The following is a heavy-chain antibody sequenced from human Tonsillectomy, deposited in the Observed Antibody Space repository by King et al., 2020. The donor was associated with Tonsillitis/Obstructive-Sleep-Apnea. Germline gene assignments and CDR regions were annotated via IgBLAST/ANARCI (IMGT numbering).Heavy chain of an antibody. CDR1: GFTFSYYE. J-gene: IGHJ3*02. CDR3: ARDRYIVVIPAAVDAFDI. D-gene: IGHD2-2*01. CDR2: ISSSGNTI. Sequence: VQLVESGGGLVQPGGSLRLSCTASGFTFSYYEMTWVRQAPGKGLEWVSFISSSGNTIYYADSVKGRFTISRDNAKNSTYLKMNSLRADDTAVYYCARDRYIVVIPAAVDAFDIWGQGTMVTVSS. V-gene: IGHV3-48*03.